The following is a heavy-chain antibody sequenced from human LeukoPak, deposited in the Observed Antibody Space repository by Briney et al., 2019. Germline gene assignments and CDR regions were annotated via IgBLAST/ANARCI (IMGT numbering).Heavy chain of an antibody. CDR1: GGSISSSSYY. J-gene: IGHJ4*02. CDR2: IYYSGST. Sequence: SETLSLTCTVSGGSISSSSYYWSWIRQPPGKGLEWIGYIYYSGSTNYNPSLKSRVTISVDTSKNQFSLKLSSVTAADTAVYYCARAGGILRLGELSLDYWGQGTLATVSS. CDR3: ARAGGILRLGELSLDY. D-gene: IGHD3-16*02. V-gene: IGHV4-61*01.